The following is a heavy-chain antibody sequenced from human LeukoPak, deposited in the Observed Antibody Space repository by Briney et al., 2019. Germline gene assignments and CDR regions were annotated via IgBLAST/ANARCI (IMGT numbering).Heavy chain of an antibody. CDR1: AASFSSHY. D-gene: IGHD4-17*01. CDR2: ISYIGST. V-gene: IGHV4-59*11. CDR3: ARDLVTVTKGFDI. J-gene: IGHJ3*02. Sequence: PSETLSLTCAVSAASFSSHYWTWIRQSPGKGLEWIGYISYIGSTNYNPSLKSQVTISIDTSRNQFSLKLRSVTAADTAVYYCARDLVTVTKGFDIWGQGTMVSVSS.